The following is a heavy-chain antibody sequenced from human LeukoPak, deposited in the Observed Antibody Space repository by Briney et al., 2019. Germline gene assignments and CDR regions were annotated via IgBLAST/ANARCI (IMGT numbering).Heavy chain of an antibody. CDR1: GFTFSGYE. CDR3: AREGRYDFWSGYSPAAFDI. Sequence: GGSLRLSCAASGFTFSGYEMNWVRQAPGKGLEWVSYISSSGSTIYYADSVKGRFTISRDNAKNSLYMQMNSLRAEDTAVYYCAREGRYDFWSGYSPAAFDIWGQGTMVTVSS. CDR2: ISSSGSTI. D-gene: IGHD3-3*01. V-gene: IGHV3-48*03. J-gene: IGHJ3*02.